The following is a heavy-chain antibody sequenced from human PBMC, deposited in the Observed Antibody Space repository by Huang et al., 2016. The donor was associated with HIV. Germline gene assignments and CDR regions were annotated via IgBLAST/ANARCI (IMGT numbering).Heavy chain of an antibody. Sequence: QVQLRQWGAGLVKPSETLSLTCAVYGGSFSGYYWTWIRQSPGKGLEWFGEINHIGKTNYQPSLKSRVTISKDTAKNQFSLQLTSVSAADTGVYFCAREKAADSAWYGVYYFDYWGEGALVTVTS. D-gene: IGHD6-19*01. CDR3: AREKAADSAWYGVYYFDY. V-gene: IGHV4-34*01. CDR1: GGSFSGYY. J-gene: IGHJ4*02. CDR2: INHIGKT.